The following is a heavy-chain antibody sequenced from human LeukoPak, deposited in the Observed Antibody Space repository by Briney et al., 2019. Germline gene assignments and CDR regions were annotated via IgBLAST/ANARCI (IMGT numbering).Heavy chain of an antibody. J-gene: IGHJ6*02. Sequence: GGSLRLSCAASGFTSSDYYMDWVRQAPGKGLEWVGCSRDKSYKYSTEYAASVKGRFTISRSDSTNSLYLQMNSLKTEDSAVYYCTRGARAVAGKANYHAMDVWGQGTTVTVSS. CDR1: GFTSSDYY. CDR2: SRDKSYKYST. CDR3: TRGARAVAGKANYHAMDV. D-gene: IGHD6-19*01. V-gene: IGHV3-72*01.